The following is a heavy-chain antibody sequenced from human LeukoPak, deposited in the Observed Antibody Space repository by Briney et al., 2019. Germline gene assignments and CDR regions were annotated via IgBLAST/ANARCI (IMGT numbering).Heavy chain of an antibody. V-gene: IGHV1-46*02. Sequence: ASVKVSCKASGYTFNSSYMHWVRQAPGQGLEWLGLINPNGGRTSYAQNFQGRVTMTRDTSTTTVYLELSSLRSEDTAVYYCARDMSTRVTPISYAIDVWGQGTMVTVSS. D-gene: IGHD4-23*01. CDR1: GYTFNSSY. J-gene: IGHJ3*01. CDR2: INPNGGRT. CDR3: ARDMSTRVTPISYAIDV.